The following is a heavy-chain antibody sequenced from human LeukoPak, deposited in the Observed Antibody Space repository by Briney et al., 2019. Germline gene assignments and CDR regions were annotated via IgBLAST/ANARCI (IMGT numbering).Heavy chain of an antibody. J-gene: IGHJ5*02. CDR3: AKASGYSSGWSPGGWFDP. CDR1: GFTFSSYW. CDR2: VNSDGSST. Sequence: GGSLRLSCAASGFTFSSYWMHWVRQAPGKGLVWVSRVNSDGSSTTYADSVKGRFTISRDNAKNSLYLQMNSLRAEDMALYYCAKASGYSSGWSPGGWFDPWGQGTLVTVSS. V-gene: IGHV3-74*01. D-gene: IGHD6-19*01.